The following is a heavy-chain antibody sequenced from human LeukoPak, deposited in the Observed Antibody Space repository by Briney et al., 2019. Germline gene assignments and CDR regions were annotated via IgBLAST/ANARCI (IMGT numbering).Heavy chain of an antibody. CDR2: IYYSGST. Sequence: SETLSLTCTVSGGAISSYYWSWIRQPPGKGLEWIGYIYYSGSTSYNPSLKSRVTISVDTSKNQFSLKLSSVTASDTAVYYCARDRRPIGIVDYWGQGTLVTVSS. J-gene: IGHJ4*02. V-gene: IGHV4-59*01. D-gene: IGHD1-26*01. CDR3: ARDRRPIGIVDY. CDR1: GGAISSYY.